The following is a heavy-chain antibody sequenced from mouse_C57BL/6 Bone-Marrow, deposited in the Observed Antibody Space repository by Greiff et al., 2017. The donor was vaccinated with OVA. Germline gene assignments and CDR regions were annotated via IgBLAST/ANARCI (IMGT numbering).Heavy chain of an antibody. CDR3: ARLYYGKGFAY. D-gene: IGHD2-1*01. J-gene: IGHJ3*01. CDR1: GFTFSSYG. CDR2: ISSGGSYT. V-gene: IGHV5-6*01. Sequence: EVMLVESGGDLVKPGGSLKLSCAASGFTFSSYGMSWVRQTPDKRLEWVATISSGGSYTYYPDSVKGRFTISRDNAKNTRYLQMSSLKSEDTAMYYCARLYYGKGFAYWGQGTLVTVSA.